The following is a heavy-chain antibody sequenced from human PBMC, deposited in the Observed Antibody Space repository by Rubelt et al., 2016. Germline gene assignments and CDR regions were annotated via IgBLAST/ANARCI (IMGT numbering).Heavy chain of an antibody. J-gene: IGHJ6*02. CDR2: INHSGST. CDR1: GGSFSGYY. V-gene: IGHV4-34*01. CDR3: ARHEGDFWSGYNYYYGMDV. D-gene: IGHD3-3*01. Sequence: ETLSLTCAVYGGSFSGYYWSWIRQPPGKGLEWIGEINHSGSTNYNPSLKSRVTISVDTSKNQFSLKLSSVTAADTAVYYCARHEGDFWSGYNYYYGMDVWGQGTTVTVSS.